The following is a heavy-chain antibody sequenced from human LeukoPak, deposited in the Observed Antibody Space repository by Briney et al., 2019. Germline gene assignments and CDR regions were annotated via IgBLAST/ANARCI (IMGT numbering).Heavy chain of an antibody. J-gene: IGHJ4*02. D-gene: IGHD4-17*01. CDR3: AKCKGRGGNYGDYFYQTDY. CDR2: ISGSGRST. V-gene: IGHV3-23*01. CDR1: GFTYSNYA. Sequence: GGSLRLSCTASGFTYSNYAMNWVRQAPGKGLEWVSVISGSGRSTYYADSVKGRFTISRDKSTNSLYLQMNSLRAEDTAVYYCAKCKGRGGNYGDYFYQTDYWGQGTLVTVSS.